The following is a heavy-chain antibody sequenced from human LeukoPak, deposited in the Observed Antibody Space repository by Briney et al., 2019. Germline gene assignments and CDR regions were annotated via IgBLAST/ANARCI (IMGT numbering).Heavy chain of an antibody. CDR3: ARDRGGSYTFDY. CDR1: GGSVSSGSYY. CDR2: IYYSGST. J-gene: IGHJ4*02. D-gene: IGHD1-26*01. V-gene: IGHV4-61*01. Sequence: SETLSLTCTVSGGSVSSGSYYWSWIRQPPGTGLEWIGYIYYSGSTNYNPSLKSRVTISVDTSKNQFSLKLSSVTAADTAVYYCARDRGGSYTFDYWGQGTLVTVSS.